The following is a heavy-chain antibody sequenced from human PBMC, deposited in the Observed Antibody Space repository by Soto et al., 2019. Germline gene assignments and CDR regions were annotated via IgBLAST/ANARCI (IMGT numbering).Heavy chain of an antibody. J-gene: IGHJ4*02. CDR3: AREGRGKKAGYNGLVSLGY. CDR1: GSRFSNYV. V-gene: IGHV1-69*06. D-gene: IGHD2-2*02. Sequence: QVQLVQSGAEVKTPGSSLKVSCKVSGSRFSNYVISWVRQAPGHGLEWLGRIIPIFNSTKYAQNFQGRVTINADKSTSTGSLELSSLRSDDTAVYYCAREGRGKKAGYNGLVSLGYWGQGTLVTVSS. CDR2: IIPIFNST.